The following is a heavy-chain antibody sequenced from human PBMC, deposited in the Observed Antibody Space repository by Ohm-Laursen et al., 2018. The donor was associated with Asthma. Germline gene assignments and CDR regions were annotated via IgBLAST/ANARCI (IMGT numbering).Heavy chain of an antibody. CDR3: ARIGPEWELPGREYSLHH. CDR1: GYTFSRYS. Sequence: GSLRLSCSASGYTFSRYSIHWVRQVPGKGPEWVASISTVSTFIYYADSVRGRFTTSRDNAKNSVYLQMNSLRAEDTALYYCARIGPEWELPGREYSLHHWGQGTQVTVSS. V-gene: IGHV3-21*01. CDR2: ISTVSTFI. D-gene: IGHD1-26*01. J-gene: IGHJ1*01.